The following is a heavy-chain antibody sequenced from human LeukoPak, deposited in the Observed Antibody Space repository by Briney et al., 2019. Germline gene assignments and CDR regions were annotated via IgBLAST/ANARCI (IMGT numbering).Heavy chain of an antibody. J-gene: IGHJ4*02. Sequence: PSETLSLTCTVSGGSISSSNYYWGWIRQPPGKGLDWIGTIYYSGDSYYNPSLKSRASISVNTSKNRFSLNVNSVTAADTAVYFCARHENIIMVPTAHAFDYWGQGALVTVSS. D-gene: IGHD2/OR15-2a*01. CDR3: ARHENIIMVPTAHAFDY. CDR1: GGSISSSNYY. V-gene: IGHV4-39*01. CDR2: IYYSGDS.